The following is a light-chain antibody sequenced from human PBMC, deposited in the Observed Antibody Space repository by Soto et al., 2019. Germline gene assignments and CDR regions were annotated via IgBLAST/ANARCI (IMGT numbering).Light chain of an antibody. CDR3: CSYAGTYTYV. V-gene: IGLV2-11*01. J-gene: IGLJ1*01. CDR2: GVY. CDR1: SSDVGAYVY. Sequence: QSALPQPRSGSGSPGQSVTISCTGTSSDVGAYVYVFWYQNQPGSAPKLIIYGVYKRPSGVPDRFSGSKSGDTASLTISWLQADDEADYYCCSYAGTYTYVFGTGTKVTVL.